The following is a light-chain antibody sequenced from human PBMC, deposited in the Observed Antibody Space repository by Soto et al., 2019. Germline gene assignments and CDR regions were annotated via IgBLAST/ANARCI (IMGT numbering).Light chain of an antibody. V-gene: IGKV1-8*01. Sequence: IQMTQSPSSLSASTGDRVTITCRAGQGISSYLAWYQQKPGKAPKLLIYAASTLQSGVPSRFSGSGSGTDFTLTISCLQSEDFATYYCQQYYSYPTWTFGQGTKVDIK. CDR3: QQYYSYPTWT. J-gene: IGKJ1*01. CDR1: QGISSY. CDR2: AAS.